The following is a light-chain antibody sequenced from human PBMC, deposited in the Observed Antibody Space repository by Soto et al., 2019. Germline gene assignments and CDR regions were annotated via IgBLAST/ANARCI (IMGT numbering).Light chain of an antibody. CDR2: AAS. V-gene: IGKV3-20*01. CDR1: QSISSYY. Sequence: EIVLTQFPSTLSLSPGERATLSCRASQSISSYYLAWYQQKPGQAPRLLIHAASSRATGIPDRFSGSGSGTDFTLTISRLEPEDFAVYYCQQYGTSRPWAFGQGTKVEIK. CDR3: QQYGTSRPWA. J-gene: IGKJ1*01.